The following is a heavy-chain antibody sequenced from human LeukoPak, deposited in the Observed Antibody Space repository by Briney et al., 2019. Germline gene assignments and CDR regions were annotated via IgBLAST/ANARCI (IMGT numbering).Heavy chain of an antibody. Sequence: SETLSLTCTVSGGSISSGGYYWSWIRQPPGKGLEWIGYIYHSGSTYYNPSLKSRVTISVDRSKNQFSLKLSSVTAADTAVYYCARTPPKTLYDSSARYFDYWGQGTLVTVSS. V-gene: IGHV4-30-2*01. D-gene: IGHD3-22*01. CDR2: IYHSGST. CDR1: GGSISSGGYY. CDR3: ARTPPKTLYDSSARYFDY. J-gene: IGHJ4*02.